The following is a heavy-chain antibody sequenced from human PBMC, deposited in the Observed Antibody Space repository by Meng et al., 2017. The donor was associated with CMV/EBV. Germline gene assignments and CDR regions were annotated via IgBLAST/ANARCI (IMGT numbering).Heavy chain of an antibody. CDR1: GFTFSSYA. D-gene: IGHD1-26*01. CDR3: AKDSGSYPFDY. Sequence: GESLKISCAASGFTFSSYAMSWVRQAPGKGLEWVSVIYSGGSSTYYADSVKGRFTISRDNSKNTLYLQMNSLRAADTAVYYCAKDSGSYPFDYWGQGTLVTVSS. CDR2: IYSGGSST. J-gene: IGHJ4*02. V-gene: IGHV3-23*03.